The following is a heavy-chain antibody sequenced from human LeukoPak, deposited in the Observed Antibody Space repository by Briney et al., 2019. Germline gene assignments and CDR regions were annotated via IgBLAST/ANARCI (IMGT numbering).Heavy chain of an antibody. Sequence: PGGSLRLSCAASGFTFSSYWMSWVRQAPGKGLEWVANIKQDGSEKYYVDSVKGRFTISRDNAKNSLYLQMNSLRAEDTALYYCAKGSDLWFGETWGQGTLVTVSS. V-gene: IGHV3-7*03. CDR2: IKQDGSEK. CDR1: GFTFSSYW. J-gene: IGHJ4*02. D-gene: IGHD3-10*01. CDR3: AKGSDLWFGET.